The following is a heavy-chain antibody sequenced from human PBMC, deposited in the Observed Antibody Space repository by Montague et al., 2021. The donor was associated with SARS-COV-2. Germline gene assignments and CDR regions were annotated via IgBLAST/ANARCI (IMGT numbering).Heavy chain of an antibody. CDR1: GGSISSSSYY. Sequence: SETLSLTCTVSGGSISSSSYYWGWIRQPPGKGLEWIGSIYYSGSTYYNPSLKSRVTISVDTSKNQFSLKLCSVTAADTAVYYCARQGRISMVRLNWFDPWGQGTLVTVSS. CDR3: ARQGRISMVRLNWFDP. J-gene: IGHJ5*02. V-gene: IGHV4-39*01. CDR2: IYYSGST. D-gene: IGHD3-10*01.